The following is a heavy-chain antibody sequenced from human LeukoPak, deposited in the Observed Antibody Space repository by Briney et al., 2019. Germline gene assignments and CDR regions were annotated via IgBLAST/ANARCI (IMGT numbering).Heavy chain of an antibody. V-gene: IGHV1-58*01. Sequence: ASVKVSCKASGFTFTSSAVQWVRQARGQRLEWIGWIVVGSGNTNYAQKFQERVTITRDMSTSTAYMELSSLRSEDTAVYYCARVFPSYYDFWSGYLRYFDYWGQGTLVTVSS. CDR3: ARVFPSYYDFWSGYLRYFDY. J-gene: IGHJ4*02. D-gene: IGHD3-3*01. CDR2: IVVGSGNT. CDR1: GFTFTSSA.